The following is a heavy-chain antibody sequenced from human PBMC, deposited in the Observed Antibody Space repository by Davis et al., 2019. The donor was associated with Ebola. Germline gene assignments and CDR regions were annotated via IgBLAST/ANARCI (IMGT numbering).Heavy chain of an antibody. Sequence: ASVKVSCKASGYTFTGYYMHWVRQAPGQGLEWMGWINPNSGGTNYAQKFQGRVTMTRDTSISTAYMELSSLRSEDTAVYYCARDWDSGSKDYWGQGTLVTVSS. CDR2: INPNSGGT. J-gene: IGHJ4*02. D-gene: IGHD1-26*01. V-gene: IGHV1-2*02. CDR3: ARDWDSGSKDY. CDR1: GYTFTGYY.